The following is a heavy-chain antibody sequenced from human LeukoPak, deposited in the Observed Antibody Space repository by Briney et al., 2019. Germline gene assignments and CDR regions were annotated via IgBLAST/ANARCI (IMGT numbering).Heavy chain of an antibody. D-gene: IGHD2-2*03. Sequence: PGGSLRLSCAASGFTFSSYEMNWVRQAPGKGLEWVSYISSSGSTIYYADSVKGRFTISRDNAKNSLYLQMNSLRAEDTAVYYCARDNGYCSSTSCSGYCYGMDVWGKGTTVTVSS. J-gene: IGHJ6*04. V-gene: IGHV3-48*03. CDR1: GFTFSSYE. CDR3: ARDNGYCSSTSCSGYCYGMDV. CDR2: ISSSGSTI.